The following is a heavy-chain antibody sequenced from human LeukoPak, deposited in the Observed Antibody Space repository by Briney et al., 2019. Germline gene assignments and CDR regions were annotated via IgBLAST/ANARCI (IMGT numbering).Heavy chain of an antibody. CDR1: RFTLRYYW. CDR2: INKDGTTT. D-gene: IGHD1-26*01. CDR3: VRDWFSEGSAAFDS. Sequence: GGSLRLSCAASRFTLRYYWVHWVRQVPGKGLVWVSRINKDGTTTDYADSVKGRFTISRDNAKNTLFLQMTSLRLEDTAIYYCVRDWFSEGSAAFDSWGQGTLVTVSS. V-gene: IGHV3-74*01. J-gene: IGHJ4*02.